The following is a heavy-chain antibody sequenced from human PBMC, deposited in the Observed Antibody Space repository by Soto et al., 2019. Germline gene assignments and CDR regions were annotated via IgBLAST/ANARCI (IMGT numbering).Heavy chain of an antibody. Sequence: SETLSLTCTVSGGSISSSSYYWGRIRQPPGKGLEWIGSIYYSGSTYYNPSLKSRVTISVDTSKNQFSLKLSSVTAADTAVYYCARTMEAARPSVVGMDVWGQGTTVTVSS. J-gene: IGHJ6*02. V-gene: IGHV4-39*01. D-gene: IGHD6-6*01. CDR3: ARTMEAARPSVVGMDV. CDR1: GGSISSSSYY. CDR2: IYYSGST.